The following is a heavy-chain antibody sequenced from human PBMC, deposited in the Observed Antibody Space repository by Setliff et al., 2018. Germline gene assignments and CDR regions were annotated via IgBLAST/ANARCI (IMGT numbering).Heavy chain of an antibody. Sequence: PGGSLRLSCVASGFSVSNYGMNWVRQAPGKGLEWLSYISSSGGTIHYADSVKGRFTISKDTAENSLYLQMNSLRAEDTAVYYCARDFGSHFFDYWGQGTLVTVSS. CDR2: ISSSGGTI. D-gene: IGHD3-16*01. V-gene: IGHV3-48*01. J-gene: IGHJ4*02. CDR1: GFSVSNYG. CDR3: ARDFGSHFFDY.